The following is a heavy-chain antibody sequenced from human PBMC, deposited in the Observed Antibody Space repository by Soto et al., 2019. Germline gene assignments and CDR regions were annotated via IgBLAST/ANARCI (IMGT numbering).Heavy chain of an antibody. CDR1: GYTLTELS. D-gene: IGHD6-19*01. J-gene: IGHJ4*02. CDR2: FDPEDGET. CDR3: ATGQWLVRFGRGADFDY. Sequence: ASVKVSCKVSGYTLTELSMHWVRQAPGKGLEWMGGFDPEDGETIYAQKFQGRVTMTEDTSTDTAYMELSSLRSEDTAVYYCATGQWLVRFGRGADFDYWGQGTLVTVSS. V-gene: IGHV1-24*01.